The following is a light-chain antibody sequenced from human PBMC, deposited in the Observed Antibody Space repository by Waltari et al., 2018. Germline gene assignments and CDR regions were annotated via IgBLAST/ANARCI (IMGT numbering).Light chain of an antibody. V-gene: IGLV1-44*01. CDR2: GQN. Sequence: QSVLTQPPSASGTPGQRVTISCSGSSSNIGSNTVNWYQQLPGTAPTLLIFGQNHRPSGGPGRFSGSKSGTSASLAISGLQSEDEAHYYCAAWDDSLNGFYVFGTGTKVTVL. CDR1: SSNIGSNT. J-gene: IGLJ1*01. CDR3: AAWDDSLNGFYV.